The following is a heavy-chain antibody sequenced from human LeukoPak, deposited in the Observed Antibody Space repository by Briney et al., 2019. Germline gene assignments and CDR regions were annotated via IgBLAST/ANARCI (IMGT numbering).Heavy chain of an antibody. Sequence: GGSLRLSCAASGFTFSSYSMNWVRQAPGKGLEWVSSISSSSNYIYYADSVKGRFTISRDNAKNSLFLHMNSLRAEDTAVYYCARRVVTARDAFDIWGQGTMVTVSS. CDR3: ARRVVTARDAFDI. D-gene: IGHD3-3*01. CDR1: GFTFSSYS. CDR2: ISSSSNYI. V-gene: IGHV3-21*01. J-gene: IGHJ3*02.